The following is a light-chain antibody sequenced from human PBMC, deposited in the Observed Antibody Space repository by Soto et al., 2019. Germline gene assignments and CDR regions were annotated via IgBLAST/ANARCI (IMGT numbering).Light chain of an antibody. CDR1: QSIRSN. Sequence: EVVMTQSPVNLSVSSGERATLSCRASQSIRSNLAWYQQKPGQAPRLLIYDVSTRATGIPAKFSGSGSGTEFTLIIGSLQSEDFAVYYCQQYNNGPLTFGGGTKVEIK. CDR3: QQYNNGPLT. CDR2: DVS. V-gene: IGKV3D-15*01. J-gene: IGKJ4*01.